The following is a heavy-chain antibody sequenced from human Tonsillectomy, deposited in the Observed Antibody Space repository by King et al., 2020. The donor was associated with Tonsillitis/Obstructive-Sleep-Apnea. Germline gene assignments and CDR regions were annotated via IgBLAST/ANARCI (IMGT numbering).Heavy chain of an antibody. D-gene: IGHD2-2*02. Sequence: QLQESGPGLVKPSETLSLTCTVSGGSISSSNYYWGWIRRPPGKGLEWIGNVCYSGSTYYNPSLKSRVIISVDTSKNQFSLKLSSVTAADTALYYCARLVEVPAAIPHFDYWGQGTLVTVSS. CDR3: ARLVEVPAAIPHFDY. V-gene: IGHV4-39*01. CDR2: VCYSGST. J-gene: IGHJ4*02. CDR1: GGSISSSNYY.